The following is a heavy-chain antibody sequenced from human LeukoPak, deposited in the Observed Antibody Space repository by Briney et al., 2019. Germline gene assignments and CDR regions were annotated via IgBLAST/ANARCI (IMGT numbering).Heavy chain of an antibody. CDR2: IKSQSDGGTT. J-gene: IGHJ4*02. D-gene: IGHD2-2*03. V-gene: IGHV3-15*01. Sequence: GGSLRLSCAASGFKVSNVWMSWVRQAPGKGMEWVGRIKSQSDGGTTDYAAPVKGRFIISRDDSTDTLYLQMNSLKTEDTAMYYCTSGGDCRTTSCYSDWGQGTLVTVSS. CDR1: GFKVSNVW. CDR3: TSGGDCRTTSCYSD.